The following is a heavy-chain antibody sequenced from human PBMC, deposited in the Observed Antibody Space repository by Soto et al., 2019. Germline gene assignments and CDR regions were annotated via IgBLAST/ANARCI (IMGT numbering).Heavy chain of an antibody. CDR3: AREVRGVIASDGMDV. D-gene: IGHD3-10*01. V-gene: IGHV1-69*08. J-gene: IGHJ6*02. Sequence: QVQLVQSGAEVKKPGSSVKVSCKASGGTFSSYTISWVRQAPGQGLEWMVRIIPILGIANYAQKFQGRVTITADKSTCTAYMELSSLRSEDTAVCYCAREVRGVIASDGMDVWGQGTTVIVSS. CDR2: IIPILGIA. CDR1: GGTFSSYT.